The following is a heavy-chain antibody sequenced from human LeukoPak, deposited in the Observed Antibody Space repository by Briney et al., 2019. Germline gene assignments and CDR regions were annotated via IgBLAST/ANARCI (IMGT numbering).Heavy chain of an antibody. CDR3: ARGWRGGYSY. J-gene: IGHJ4*02. Sequence: SETLSLTCTVSGGSISSISYYWGWIRQPPGKGLEWIGSIYYSGITFYNPSLKSRVTISVDTSKNQFSLKLSSVTAADTAMYYCARGWRGGYSYWGQGTLVTVSS. CDR1: GGSISSISYY. V-gene: IGHV4-39*07. D-gene: IGHD5-12*01. CDR2: IYYSGIT.